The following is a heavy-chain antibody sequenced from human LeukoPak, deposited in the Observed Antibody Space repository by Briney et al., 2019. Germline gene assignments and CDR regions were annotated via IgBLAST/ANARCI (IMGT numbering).Heavy chain of an antibody. CDR1: GFTFSSYA. CDR2: ISGSGGST. V-gene: IGHV3-23*01. Sequence: GGSLRLSCAASGFTFSSYAMNWVRQAPGKGLEWVSAISGSGGSTYYADSAKGRFTISRDNAKNTVYLQMNGLRAEDTTVYYCATVSEYWGQGTLVTVSS. D-gene: IGHD1-1*01. J-gene: IGHJ4*02. CDR3: ATVSEY.